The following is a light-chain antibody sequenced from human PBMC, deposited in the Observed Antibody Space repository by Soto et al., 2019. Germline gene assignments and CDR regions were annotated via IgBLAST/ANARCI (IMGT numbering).Light chain of an antibody. V-gene: IGKV2-28*01. CDR1: QSLLDSNGYNY. CDR3: MQAPQTPFT. Sequence: DIVMTQSPLSLPVTPGEPASISCRSSQSLLDSNGYNYLDWYLQKPGQSPQLLIYLGSNRASGVPDRFSGSGSGTDFTLKISRVEAEDVGVYYRMQAPQTPFTFGGGTKVDIK. J-gene: IGKJ4*01. CDR2: LGS.